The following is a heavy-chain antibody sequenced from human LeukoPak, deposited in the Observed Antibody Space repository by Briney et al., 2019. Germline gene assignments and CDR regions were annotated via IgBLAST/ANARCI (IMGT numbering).Heavy chain of an antibody. Sequence: SETLSLTCAVNGGSFSGYYWSWIRQPPGKGLEWIGEINHSGRTNYNPALKCRVTISVDTSKNQFSLKLSSVTAADTAVYYCARGRRYQLLERSLDYWGQGTVVSVSS. CDR1: GGSFSGYY. D-gene: IGHD2-2*01. V-gene: IGHV4-34*01. J-gene: IGHJ4*02. CDR3: ARGRRYQLLERSLDY. CDR2: INHSGRT.